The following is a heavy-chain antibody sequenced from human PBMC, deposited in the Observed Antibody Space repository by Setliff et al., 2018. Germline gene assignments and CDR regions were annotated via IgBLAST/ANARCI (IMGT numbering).Heavy chain of an antibody. CDR1: GYTFTSYG. CDR3: ASHFLTVMKYYYYMDV. J-gene: IGHJ6*03. Sequence: EASVKVSCKASGYTFTSYGISWVRQAPGQGLEWMGGIIPIFPSPKYAQKFQGRVTITADESTSTAYMELSGLTSEDTAVYYCASHFLTVMKYYYYMDVWGKGTTVTVSS. CDR2: IIPIFPSP. V-gene: IGHV1-69*13. D-gene: IGHD5-18*01.